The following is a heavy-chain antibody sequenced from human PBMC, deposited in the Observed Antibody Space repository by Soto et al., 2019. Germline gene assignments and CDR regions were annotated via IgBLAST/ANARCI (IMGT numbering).Heavy chain of an antibody. V-gene: IGHV3-30-3*01. CDR1: GFTFSSYA. CDR3: ARANYDFWSGYWSDYYYGMDV. J-gene: IGHJ6*02. CDR2: ISYDGSNK. D-gene: IGHD3-3*01. Sequence: LRLSCAASGFTFSSYAMHWVRQAPGTGLEWVAVISYDGSNKYYADSVKGRFTISRDNSENSLYLQMNSLRAEDTAVYYCARANYDFWSGYWSDYYYGMDVWGQGTTGTVSS.